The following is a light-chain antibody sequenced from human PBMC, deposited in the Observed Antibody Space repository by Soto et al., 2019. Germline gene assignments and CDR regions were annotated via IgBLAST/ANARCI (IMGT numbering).Light chain of an antibody. CDR2: KAS. CDR3: QQYNNWPFT. V-gene: IGKV1-5*03. CDR1: QTISSW. Sequence: DIQMTQSPSTLSGSVGDRVTITCRASQTISSWLAWYQQKPGKAPKLLIYKASTLKSGVPSRFSGSGSGTEFTLTISSLQPDDFAVYYCQQYNNWPFTLGPGTKVDIK. J-gene: IGKJ3*01.